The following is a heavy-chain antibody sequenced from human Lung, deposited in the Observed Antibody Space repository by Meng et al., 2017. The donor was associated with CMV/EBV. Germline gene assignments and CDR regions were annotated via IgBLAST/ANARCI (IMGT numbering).Heavy chain of an antibody. Sequence: GGSLRLXCAASAFNFRIYGMHWVRQLPGKGLEWVAFIRSDDKTTYYADSVKGRFTISRDNSKNTLYLQMNILRAEDTAVYYCVKDCPGDCYTRCCYFAHGMDVWGQGTXVTVSS. V-gene: IGHV3-30*02. D-gene: IGHD2-21*01. CDR3: VKDCPGDCYTRCCYFAHGMDV. CDR2: IRSDDKTT. CDR1: AFNFRIYG. J-gene: IGHJ6*02.